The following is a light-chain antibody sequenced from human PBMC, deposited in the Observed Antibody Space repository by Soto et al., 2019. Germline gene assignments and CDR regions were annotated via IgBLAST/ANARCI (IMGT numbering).Light chain of an antibody. V-gene: IGKV3-11*01. CDR1: QSVSSY. Sequence: EIVLTQSPATLSLSPGERATLSCRASQSVSSYLAWYQQKPGQAPRLLIYDASNRATGIPARFSGSGSGTDFTLTISSLEPEDFALYYCQQRSNWPPLTFGGGTKV. CDR2: DAS. J-gene: IGKJ4*01. CDR3: QQRSNWPPLT.